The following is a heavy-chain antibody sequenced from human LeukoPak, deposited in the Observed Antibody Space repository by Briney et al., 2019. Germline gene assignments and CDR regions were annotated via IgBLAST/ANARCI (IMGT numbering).Heavy chain of an antibody. J-gene: IGHJ4*02. CDR3: ARDWYHAIDY. V-gene: IGHV3-64*02. Sequence: PGGSLRLSCAASGFTLSRFSMHWVRQSPGRGLEYVSAINYKGGTTYYADSVKGRFTISRDNSKNTLYLQMASLRGEDMAVYYCARDWYHAIDYWGQGTLVTVSS. CDR1: GFTLSRFS. D-gene: IGHD2-2*01. CDR2: INYKGGTT.